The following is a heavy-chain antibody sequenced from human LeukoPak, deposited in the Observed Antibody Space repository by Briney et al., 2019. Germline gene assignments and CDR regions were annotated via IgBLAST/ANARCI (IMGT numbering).Heavy chain of an antibody. D-gene: IGHD1-14*01. Sequence: HPGGSLRLSCAASGISVSSTYMTWVRQAPGKGQEWVANINQGGSDKYYVDSVKGRFTISRDNANNLLYPQMNSLRGEDTAVYYCTRDRSRAEDDWGQGTQVTVSS. CDR1: GISVSSTY. CDR3: TRDRSRAEDD. J-gene: IGHJ4*02. CDR2: INQGGSDK. V-gene: IGHV3-7*01.